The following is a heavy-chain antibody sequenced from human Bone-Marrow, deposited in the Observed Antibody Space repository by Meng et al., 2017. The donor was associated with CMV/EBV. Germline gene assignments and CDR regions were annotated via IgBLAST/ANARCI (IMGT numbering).Heavy chain of an antibody. V-gene: IGHV3-23*01. Sequence: GESLKISCAASGFTFSSYGMQWVRQAPGKGLEWVSAISGSGGSTYYADSVKGRFTISRDNSKNTLYLQMNSLRAEDTAVYYGAKVRGYSFQHYFDYWGQGTLVTVSS. CDR2: ISGSGGST. CDR3: AKVRGYSFQHYFDY. D-gene: IGHD5-18*01. CDR1: GFTFSSYG. J-gene: IGHJ4*02.